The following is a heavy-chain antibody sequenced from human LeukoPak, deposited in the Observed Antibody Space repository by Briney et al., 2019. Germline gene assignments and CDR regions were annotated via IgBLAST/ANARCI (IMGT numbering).Heavy chain of an antibody. CDR2: ISDYNGNT. CDR3: ARGRMVTTWEISYFFDY. CDR1: GYTFSTSG. Sequence: ASVKVSCKASGYTFSTSGINWVRQAPGQGLEWMGWISDYNGNTNYAQKLQGRVTMTTDTSTSTAYMELRSLRSDDTAVYYCARGRMVTTWEISYFFDYWGQGTLVTVSS. V-gene: IGHV1-18*01. J-gene: IGHJ4*02. D-gene: IGHD3-16*02.